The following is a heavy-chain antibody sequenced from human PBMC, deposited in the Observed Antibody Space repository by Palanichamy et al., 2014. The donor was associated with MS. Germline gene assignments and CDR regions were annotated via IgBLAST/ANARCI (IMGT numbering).Heavy chain of an antibody. CDR3: AKDLNRYYYFGMDV. D-gene: IGHD3-16*02. CDR2: ITWNSGSI. Sequence: EVQLVESGGGLVQPGRSLRLSCAASGFTFDDYAMHWVRQAPGKGLEWVSGITWNSGSIGYADSVKGRFTISRDNAKNSLYLQMNSLKPEDTALYYCAKDLNRYYYFGMDVWGQGTTVTVSS. CDR1: GFTFDDYA. J-gene: IGHJ6*02. V-gene: IGHV3-9*01.